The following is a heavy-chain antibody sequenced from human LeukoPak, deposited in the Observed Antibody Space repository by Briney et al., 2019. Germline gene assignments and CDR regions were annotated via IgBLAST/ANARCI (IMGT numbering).Heavy chain of an antibody. Sequence: GGSLRLSCAASGSTFSSYSMNWVRQAPGKGLEWVSSISSSSSYIYYADSVKGRFTISRDNAKNSLYLQMNSLRAEDTAVYYCARDQGCSSTSCYLYYYYYGMDVWGQGTTVTVSS. V-gene: IGHV3-21*01. J-gene: IGHJ6*02. D-gene: IGHD2-2*01. CDR1: GSTFSSYS. CDR2: ISSSSSYI. CDR3: ARDQGCSSTSCYLYYYYYGMDV.